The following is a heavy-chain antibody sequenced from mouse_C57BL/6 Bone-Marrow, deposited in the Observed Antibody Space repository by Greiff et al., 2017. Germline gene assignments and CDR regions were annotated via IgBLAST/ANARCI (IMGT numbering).Heavy chain of an antibody. CDR2: FHPYNDDT. CDR3: ERGSNYGEYYFDY. D-gene: IGHD2-5*01. CDR1: GYTFTTYP. Sequence: QVQLQQSGAELVKPGASVKMSCKASGYTFTTYPIEWLKQSHGKSLEWIGNFHPYNDDTKYNEKFKGKATLTVEKSSSTVYLELSRFTSYDSAVXYCERGSNYGEYYFDYWGQGTTLTVSS. V-gene: IGHV1-47*01. J-gene: IGHJ2*01.